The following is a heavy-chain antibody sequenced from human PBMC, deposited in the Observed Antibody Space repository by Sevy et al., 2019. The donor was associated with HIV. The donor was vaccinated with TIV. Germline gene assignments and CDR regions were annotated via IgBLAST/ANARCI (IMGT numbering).Heavy chain of an antibody. V-gene: IGHV3-23*01. CDR2: LSFGCGEI. D-gene: IGHD2-8*01. J-gene: IGHJ4*02. CDR1: GFTFSKYS. CDR3: AREGCTKPHDY. Sequence: GGSLRLSCAASGFTFSKYSMSWVRQPPGKGLEWVSTLSFGCGEINYADSVKGRFTISRDNSKSSVYPQMNNLRPEHMAVYYCAREGCTKPHDYWGQGTLVTVSS.